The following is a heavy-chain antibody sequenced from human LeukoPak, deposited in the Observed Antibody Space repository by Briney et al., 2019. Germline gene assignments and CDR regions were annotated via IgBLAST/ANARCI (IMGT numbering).Heavy chain of an antibody. CDR1: GGSISSSSYY. J-gene: IGHJ4*02. CDR3: ARHLSSSSYFDY. D-gene: IGHD6-6*01. Sequence: SETLSLTCTGSGGSISSSSYYWGWIRQPPGKGLEWIGSIYYSGSTYYNPSLKSRVTISVDTSKNQFSLKLSSVTAADTAVYYCARHLSSSSYFDYWGQGTLVTVSS. CDR2: IYYSGST. V-gene: IGHV4-39*01.